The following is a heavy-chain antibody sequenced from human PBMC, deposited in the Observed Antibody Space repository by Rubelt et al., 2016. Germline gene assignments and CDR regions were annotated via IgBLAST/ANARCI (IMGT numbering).Heavy chain of an antibody. J-gene: IGHJ6*02. CDR3: AKGLPSITGGYYYGMDV. Sequence: GGGLVQPGRSLRLSCAASGFTFDDYAMHWVRQAPGKGLEWVSGISWNSGSIGYADSVKGRFTISRDNAKNSLYLQMNSLRAEDTALYYCAKGLPSITGGYYYGMDVWGQGTTVTVSS. CDR1: GFTFDDYA. V-gene: IGHV3-9*01. D-gene: IGHD5-12*01. CDR2: ISWNSGSI.